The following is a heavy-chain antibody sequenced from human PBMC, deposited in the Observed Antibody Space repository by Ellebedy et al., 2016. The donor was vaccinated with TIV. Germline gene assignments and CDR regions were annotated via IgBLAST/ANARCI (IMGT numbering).Heavy chain of an antibody. CDR2: ISWDGGST. CDR3: AKGSTVTYLDY. V-gene: IGHV3-43*01. CDR1: GFTFSSYS. Sequence: GGSLRLSCAASGFTFSSYSMNWVRQAPGKGLEWVSLISWDGGSTYYADSVKGRFTISRDNSKNSLYLQMNSLRTEDTALYYCAKGSTVTYLDYWGQGTLVTVSS. D-gene: IGHD4-17*01. J-gene: IGHJ4*02.